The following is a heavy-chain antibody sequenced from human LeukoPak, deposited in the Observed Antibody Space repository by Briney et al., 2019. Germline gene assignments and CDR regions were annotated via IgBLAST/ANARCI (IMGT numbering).Heavy chain of an antibody. D-gene: IGHD6-13*01. CDR2: IYYSGST. J-gene: IGHJ4*02. CDR1: GGSISSYY. CDR3: ASPGIAAAGPFDY. Sequence: SETLSLTCTVSGGSISSYYWSWIRQPPGKGLEWIGYIYYSGSTNYNPSLKSRVTISVDTSKNQFPLKLSSVTAADTAVYYCASPGIAAAGPFDYWGQGTLVTVSS. V-gene: IGHV4-59*01.